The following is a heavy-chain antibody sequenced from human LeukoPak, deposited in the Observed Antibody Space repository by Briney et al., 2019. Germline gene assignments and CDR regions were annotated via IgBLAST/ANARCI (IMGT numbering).Heavy chain of an antibody. J-gene: IGHJ4*02. D-gene: IGHD4-17*01. CDR3: ARDYRDDYGDYGDFDY. Sequence: PGGSLRLSCAASGFTFSSYDMTWVRQAPGKGLEWVAVISYDGSNKYYADSVKGRFTISRDNSQNTLYLQMNSLRAEDTAVYYCARDYRDDYGDYGDFDYWGQGTLVTVSS. CDR1: GFTFSSYD. CDR2: ISYDGSNK. V-gene: IGHV3-30*03.